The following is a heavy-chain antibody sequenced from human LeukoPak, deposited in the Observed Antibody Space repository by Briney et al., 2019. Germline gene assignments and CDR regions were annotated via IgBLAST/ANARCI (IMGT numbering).Heavy chain of an antibody. CDR2: FDPEDGET. J-gene: IGHJ3*02. V-gene: IGHV1-24*01. CDR1: GYTLTELS. D-gene: IGHD6-13*01. CDR3: ATDPWAAAGDDAFDI. Sequence: GASVKVSCKVSGYTLTELSMHWVRQAPGKGLEWMGGFDPEDGETIYAQKFQGRVTMTGDTSTDTAYMELSSLRSEDTAVYYCATDPWAAAGDDAFDIWGQGTMVTVSS.